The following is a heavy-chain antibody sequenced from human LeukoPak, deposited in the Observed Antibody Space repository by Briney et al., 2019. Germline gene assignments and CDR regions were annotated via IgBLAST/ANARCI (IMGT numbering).Heavy chain of an antibody. J-gene: IGHJ2*01. Sequence: PGGSLRLSCAASGFTFSSYSMNWVRQAPGKGLEWVSSISSSSSYIYYADSVKGRFTISRDNAKNSLYLQTNSLRAEDTAVYYCAREDCSSTSCYAGIGWYFDLWGRGTLVTVSS. CDR1: GFTFSSYS. V-gene: IGHV3-21*01. D-gene: IGHD2-2*01. CDR3: AREDCSSTSCYAGIGWYFDL. CDR2: ISSSSSYI.